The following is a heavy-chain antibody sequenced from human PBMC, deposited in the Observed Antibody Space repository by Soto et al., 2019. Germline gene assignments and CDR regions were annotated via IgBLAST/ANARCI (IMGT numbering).Heavy chain of an antibody. D-gene: IGHD3-16*01. CDR2: INHSGST. CDR1: GGSFSDNY. Sequence: SETLSLTCAVYGGSFSDNYWGWIRQPPGKGLEWLGEINHSGSTNHNPSLKSRVTILADTSKKQFSLKLSSVTAADTAVYYCARGRGEIQGPWGQGTLVTVSS. CDR3: ARGRGEIQGP. V-gene: IGHV4-34*01. J-gene: IGHJ5*02.